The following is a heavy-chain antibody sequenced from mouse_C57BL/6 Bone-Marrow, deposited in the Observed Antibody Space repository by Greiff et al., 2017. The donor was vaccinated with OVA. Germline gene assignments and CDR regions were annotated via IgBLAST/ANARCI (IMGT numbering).Heavy chain of an antibody. D-gene: IGHD1-1*01. J-gene: IGHJ4*01. CDR1: GFTFSSYG. CDR3: ARPCGSSWAMDY. Sequence: EVKLVESGGDLVKPGGSLKLSCAASGFTFSSYGMSWVRQTPDKRLEWVATISSGGSYTYYPDSVKGRFTISRDNARNTLYQQMSRLKSEDTAVYYCARPCGSSWAMDYWGQGTSVTVSS. CDR2: ISSGGSYT. V-gene: IGHV5-6*02.